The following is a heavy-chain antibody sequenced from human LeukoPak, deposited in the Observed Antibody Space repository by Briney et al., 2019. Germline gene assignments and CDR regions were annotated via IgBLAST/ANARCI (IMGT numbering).Heavy chain of an antibody. Sequence: GGSLRLSCAASGFTFSSYGMHWVRQAPGKGLEWVAVIPYDGSNKYYADSVKGRFTISRDNSKNTLYLQMNSLRAEDTAVYYCARLNSGNYNRGYLDYWGQGTLVTVSS. D-gene: IGHD1-26*01. CDR2: IPYDGSNK. J-gene: IGHJ4*02. V-gene: IGHV3-30*03. CDR1: GFTFSSYG. CDR3: ARLNSGNYNRGYLDY.